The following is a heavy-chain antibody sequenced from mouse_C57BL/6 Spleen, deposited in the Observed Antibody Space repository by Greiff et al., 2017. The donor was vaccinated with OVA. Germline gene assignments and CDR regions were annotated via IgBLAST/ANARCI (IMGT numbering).Heavy chain of an antibody. CDR3: AREDSSGYPRFAY. D-gene: IGHD3-2*02. Sequence: VKLQQPGAELVRPGSSVKLSCKASGYTFTSYWMHWVKQRPIQGLEWIGNIDPSDSETHYNQKFKDKATLTVDKSSSTAYMQLSSLTSEDSAVYYCAREDSSGYPRFAYWGQGTLVTVSA. CDR2: IDPSDSET. CDR1: GYTFTSYW. V-gene: IGHV1-52*01. J-gene: IGHJ3*01.